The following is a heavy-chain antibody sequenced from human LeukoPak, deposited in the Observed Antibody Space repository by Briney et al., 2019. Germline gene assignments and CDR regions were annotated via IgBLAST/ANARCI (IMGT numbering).Heavy chain of an antibody. Sequence: GGSLRLSCAASGFSFSNYAMSWVRQAPGKGLEWVSAISGGGGTTYYTDSVRGRFSISRDNAKNTLYLQMNSLRAEDTAVYYCAKDYLYYYGSGSPHFDYWGQGTLVTVSS. J-gene: IGHJ4*02. CDR3: AKDYLYYYGSGSPHFDY. D-gene: IGHD3-10*01. CDR1: GFSFSNYA. V-gene: IGHV3-23*01. CDR2: ISGGGGTT.